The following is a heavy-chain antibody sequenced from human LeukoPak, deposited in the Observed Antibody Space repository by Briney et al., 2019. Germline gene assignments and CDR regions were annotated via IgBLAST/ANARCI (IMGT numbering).Heavy chain of an antibody. J-gene: IGHJ4*02. CDR3: ATDDGGHYYGSGSLRY. Sequence: PGGSLRLSCAASGFTFDDYGMSWVRQAPGKGLEWVSGINWNGGSTGYADSVKGRFTISRDNAKNSLYLQMDNLRAEDTAVYYCATDDGGHYYGSGSLRYWGQGTLVTVSS. V-gene: IGHV3-20*04. CDR2: INWNGGST. D-gene: IGHD3-10*01. CDR1: GFTFDDYG.